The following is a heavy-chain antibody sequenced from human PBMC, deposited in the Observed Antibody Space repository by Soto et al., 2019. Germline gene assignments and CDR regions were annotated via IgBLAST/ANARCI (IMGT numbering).Heavy chain of an antibody. V-gene: IGHV3-72*01. CDR2: SRNKANSYTT. CDR3: ARATYSSSWYLDY. CDR1: GLTFSDQY. Sequence: EVQLVESGGGLVQPGGSLRLSCAASGLTFSDQYMDWVRQAPGKGLEWVGRSRNKANSYTTEYAASVKGRFTISRDDSKNSLYLQMNGLKTEDTAVYYCARATYSSSWYLDYWGQGTLVTVSS. J-gene: IGHJ4*02. D-gene: IGHD6-13*01.